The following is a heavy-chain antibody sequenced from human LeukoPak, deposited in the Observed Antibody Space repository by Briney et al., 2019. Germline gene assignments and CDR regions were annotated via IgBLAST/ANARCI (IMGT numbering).Heavy chain of an antibody. CDR2: MNPNSGNT. V-gene: IGHV1-8*02. Sequence: ESLRISCKGSGYSFTSYWIGWVRQATGQGLEWMGSMNPNSGNTGYAQKFQGRVTMTRNTSISTAYMELSSLRSEDTAVYYCARGGTSPTYYYYMDVWGKGTTVTVSS. CDR3: ARGGTSPTYYYYMDV. CDR1: GYSFTSYW. J-gene: IGHJ6*03. D-gene: IGHD2-2*01.